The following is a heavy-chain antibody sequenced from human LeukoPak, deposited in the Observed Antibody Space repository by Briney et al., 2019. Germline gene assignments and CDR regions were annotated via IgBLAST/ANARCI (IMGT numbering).Heavy chain of an antibody. CDR2: ISRSGSHI. CDR3: ARAID. Sequence: GGSLRLSCAASGFTFSDQYMSWIRQAPGKGLDWVSFISRSGSHIDYADSVKGRFIISRDNAKSTLYLQMNSLRAEDTAVYYCARAIDWGQGILVTVSS. D-gene: IGHD3-22*01. CDR1: GFTFSDQY. J-gene: IGHJ4*02. V-gene: IGHV3-11*01.